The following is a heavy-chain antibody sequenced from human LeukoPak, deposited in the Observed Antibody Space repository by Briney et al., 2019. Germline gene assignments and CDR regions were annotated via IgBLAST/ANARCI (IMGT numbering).Heavy chain of an antibody. CDR3: TRDRYYGMDV. V-gene: IGHV3-74*01. Sequence: GGSLRLSCAASGFTFSNYWMHWVRQAPGKGLVWVSRTNSDGTSTTYADSVKGRFTISRDNAKNTLYLQMNSLRAEDTAFYYCTRDRYYGMDVWGQGTTVTVSS. CDR2: TNSDGTST. CDR1: GFTFSNYW. J-gene: IGHJ6*02.